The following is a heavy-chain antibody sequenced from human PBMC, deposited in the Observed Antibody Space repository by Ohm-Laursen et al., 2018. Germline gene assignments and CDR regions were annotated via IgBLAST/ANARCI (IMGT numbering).Heavy chain of an antibody. CDR2: INHSGSI. CDR1: GGPFSAYY. V-gene: IGHV4-34*01. CDR3: ATSMGSGRKFPYYGMDL. J-gene: IGHJ6*02. Sequence: GTLSLTCAVYGGPFSAYYYNWIRQPPGKGLEWIGEINHSGSINYNPSLKSRVTISVDTSKTQFSLKLSSVTAADTAIYYRATSMGSGRKFPYYGMDLWGQGTTVTVSS. D-gene: IGHD3-10*01.